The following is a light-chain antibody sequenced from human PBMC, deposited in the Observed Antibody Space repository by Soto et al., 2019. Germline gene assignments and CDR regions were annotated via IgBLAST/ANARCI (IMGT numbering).Light chain of an antibody. CDR1: SSDVGGYNY. J-gene: IGLJ1*01. CDR2: DVS. CDR3: SSYTSSSTYV. V-gene: IGLV2-14*01. Sequence: SALTQPASVSGSPGQSITISCTGTSSDVGGYNYVCWYQQHPGKAPKLMIYDVSNRPSGVSNRFSGSKSANTASLTISGLQAEDEAHYYCSSYTSSSTYVFGTGTKVTVL.